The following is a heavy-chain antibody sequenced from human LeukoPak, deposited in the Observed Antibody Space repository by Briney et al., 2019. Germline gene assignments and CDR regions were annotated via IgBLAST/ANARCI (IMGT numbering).Heavy chain of an antibody. CDR2: ISSSSYI. D-gene: IGHD3-10*01. V-gene: IGHV3-21*01. CDR1: GFTFGSYS. CDR3: ARDYYGSGSSFDY. Sequence: GGSLRLSCAASGFTFGSYSMNWVRQAPGKGLEWVSSISSSSYIYYADSVKGRFTISRDNAKNSLYLQMNSLRAEDTAVYYCARDYYGSGSSFDYWGQGTLVTVSS. J-gene: IGHJ4*02.